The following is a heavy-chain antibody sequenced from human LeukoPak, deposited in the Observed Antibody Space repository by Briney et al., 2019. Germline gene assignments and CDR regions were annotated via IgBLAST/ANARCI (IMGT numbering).Heavy chain of an antibody. J-gene: IGHJ4*02. CDR1: GGTISSYY. V-gene: IGHV4-59*01. Sequence: PSETLSLTCTASGGTISSYYRSWSRQPPGKGLEWMGNINYSGSTNYNPYLKSRVTITVDTYTKQFSQKLSSVTAADTAVYYCARVGPGAWFGELCYFDYWGKGTLVTVSS. CDR2: INYSGST. CDR3: ARVGPGAWFGELCYFDY. D-gene: IGHD3-10*01.